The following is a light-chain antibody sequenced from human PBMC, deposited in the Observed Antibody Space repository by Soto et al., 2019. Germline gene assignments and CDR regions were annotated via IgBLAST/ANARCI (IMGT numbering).Light chain of an antibody. Sequence: IVLKPSPGTLALSPGERATLSCRASQSVSNNYLAWYQQKPGQAPRLLIYGASNRATGIPDRFSGSGSGTEFTLTISSLQSEDFAVYYCQQYNNWPRTFGQGTKVDIK. CDR1: QSVSNN. J-gene: IGKJ1*01. V-gene: IGKV3D-15*01. CDR3: QQYNNWPRT. CDR2: GAS.